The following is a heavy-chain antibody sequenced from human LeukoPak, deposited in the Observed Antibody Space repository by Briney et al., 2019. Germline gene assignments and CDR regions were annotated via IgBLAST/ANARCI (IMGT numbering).Heavy chain of an antibody. CDR1: GGSISSSSYY. J-gene: IGHJ4*02. CDR2: TYYGGDA. V-gene: IGHV4-39*01. CDR3: ARGLWFGELLWGFDY. D-gene: IGHD3-10*01. Sequence: SETLSLTCTVSGGSISSSSYYWGWIREPPGKGLEWIGNTYYGGDAYYNPSLKSRVTISVDTSKNQFSLQLNSVTPEDTAVYYCARGLWFGELLWGFDYWGQGTLVTVSS.